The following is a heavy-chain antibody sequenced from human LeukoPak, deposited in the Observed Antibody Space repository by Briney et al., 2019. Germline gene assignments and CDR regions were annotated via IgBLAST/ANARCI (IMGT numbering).Heavy chain of an antibody. CDR3: ARDLSTVVTRDYFDY. CDR2: INPNSGGT. V-gene: IGHV1-2*02. J-gene: IGHJ4*02. Sequence: ASVKVSCKASGYTFIGYYMHWVRQAPGQGLEWMGWINPNSGGTNYAQKFQGRVTMTRDTSISTAYMELSRLRSDDTAVYYCARDLSTVVTRDYFDYWGQGTLVTVSS. D-gene: IGHD4-23*01. CDR1: GYTFIGYY.